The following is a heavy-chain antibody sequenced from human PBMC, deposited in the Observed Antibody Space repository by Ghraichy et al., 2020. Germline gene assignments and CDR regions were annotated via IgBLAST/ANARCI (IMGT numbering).Heavy chain of an antibody. D-gene: IGHD2-15*01. CDR3: ARDQYCSGGSCNDAFDI. J-gene: IGHJ3*02. V-gene: IGHV3-21*01. CDR2: ISSSSSYI. Sequence: GALRLSCAASGFTFSSYSMNWVRQAPGKGLEWVSSISSSSSYIYYADSVKGRFTISRDNAKNSLYLQMNSLRAEDTAVYYCARDQYCSGGSCNDAFDIWGQGTMVTVSS. CDR1: GFTFSSYS.